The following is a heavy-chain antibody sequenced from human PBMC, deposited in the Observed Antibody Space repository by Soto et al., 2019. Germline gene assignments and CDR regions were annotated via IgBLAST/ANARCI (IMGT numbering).Heavy chain of an antibody. V-gene: IGHV1-8*01. CDR3: ARAPTNTFGGVIAVTFDY. D-gene: IGHD3-16*02. Sequence: ASVKVSCKASGYIFTSYDINWVRQATGQGLEWMGWMNPNSGNTGYAQKFQGRVTMTRNTSISTAYMELSSLRSEDTAVYYCARAPTNTFGGVIAVTFDYWGQGTLVTVSS. CDR1: GYIFTSYD. J-gene: IGHJ4*02. CDR2: MNPNSGNT.